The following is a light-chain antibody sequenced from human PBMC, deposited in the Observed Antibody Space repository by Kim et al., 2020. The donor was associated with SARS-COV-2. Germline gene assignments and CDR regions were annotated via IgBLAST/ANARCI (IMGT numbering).Light chain of an antibody. CDR3: LLYYGVAPI. Sequence: PGGTVTLTWASSTGAVTSGYSPNWFQQKPGQPPRALIYSTSSKHSWTPARFSGSLLGGKAALTLSGVQPEDEAEYYCLLYYGVAPIFGGGTKLTVL. CDR1: TGAVTSGYS. V-gene: IGLV7-43*01. CDR2: STS. J-gene: IGLJ2*01.